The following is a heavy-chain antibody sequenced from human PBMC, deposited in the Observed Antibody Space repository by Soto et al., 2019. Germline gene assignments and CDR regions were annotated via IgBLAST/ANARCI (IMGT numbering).Heavy chain of an antibody. J-gene: IGHJ3*02. CDR1: GGSFSGYY. CDR2: INHSGST. Sequence: SETLSLTCAVYGGSFSGYYWSWIRQPPGKGLEWIGEINHSGSTNYNPSLKSRVTISVDTSKDQFSLKLSSVTAADTAVYYCARGRIVVVVAATLFKGSNAFDIWGQGTMVTVSS. CDR3: ARGRIVVVVAATLFKGSNAFDI. V-gene: IGHV4-34*01. D-gene: IGHD2-15*01.